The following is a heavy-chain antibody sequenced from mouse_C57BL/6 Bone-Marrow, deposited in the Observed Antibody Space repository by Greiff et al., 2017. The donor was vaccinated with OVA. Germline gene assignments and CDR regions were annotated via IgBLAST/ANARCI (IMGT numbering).Heavy chain of an antibody. CDR3: ARLSTGFAY. Sequence: EVQRVESGGGLVQPGGSLKLSCAASGFTFSDYGMAWVRQAPRKGPAWVAFISNLAYSIYYADTVTGRFTISRENAKNTLYLEMSSLRSEDTAMYYCARLSTGFAYWGQGTLVTVSA. CDR1: GFTFSDYG. V-gene: IGHV5-15*01. J-gene: IGHJ3*01. CDR2: ISNLAYSI.